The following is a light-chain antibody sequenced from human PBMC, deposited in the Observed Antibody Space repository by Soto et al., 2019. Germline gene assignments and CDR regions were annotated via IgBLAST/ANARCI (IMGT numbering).Light chain of an antibody. CDR2: GAS. CDR1: QSISSY. Sequence: DIQMTQSPPSLSASVGDRVTITCRASQSISSYLHWYQQKPGKAPNLLIYGASNLSSGVPSRFSGSGSGTDFTLTISSLQPEDFATYYCQQSYSTPPMYTFGQGTKLEIK. J-gene: IGKJ2*01. CDR3: QQSYSTPPMYT. V-gene: IGKV1-39*01.